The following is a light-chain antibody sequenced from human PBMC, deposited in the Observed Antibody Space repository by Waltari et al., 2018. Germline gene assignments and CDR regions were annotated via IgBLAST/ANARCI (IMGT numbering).Light chain of an antibody. Sequence: IQMSQSPSSLSASVGDRVTITCRASQGISSYLNWYQQKPGKAPKLLIYYANSLASGVPSRFSGSGSGTEFTLTISSLQPEDFATYYCQQGNSYPLTFGGGTKVEFK. V-gene: IGKV1-13*02. CDR2: YAN. J-gene: IGKJ4*01. CDR3: QQGNSYPLT. CDR1: QGISSY.